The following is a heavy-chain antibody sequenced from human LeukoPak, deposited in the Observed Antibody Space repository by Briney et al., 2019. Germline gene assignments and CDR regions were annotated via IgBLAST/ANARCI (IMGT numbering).Heavy chain of an antibody. CDR1: GDSVSSNSAA. J-gene: IGHJ5*02. D-gene: IGHD3-10*01. CDR2: TYYRSKWYN. CDR3: AREKGVRGAQNWFDP. Sequence: SQTLSLTCAISGDSVSSNSAAWNWIRHSPSRGLEWLGRTYYRSKWYNDYAVSVKSRITINPDTSKDQFSLQLNSVTPEDTAVYYCAREKGVRGAQNWFDPWGQGTLVTVSS. V-gene: IGHV6-1*01.